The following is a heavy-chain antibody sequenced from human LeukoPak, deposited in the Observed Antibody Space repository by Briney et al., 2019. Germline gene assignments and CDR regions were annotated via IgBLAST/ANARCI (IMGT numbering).Heavy chain of an antibody. Sequence: GGSLRLSCAASGFTFSTYAMSWVRQAPGKGLEWVSVIYSGGSTYYADSVKGRFTISRDNSKNTLYLQMNSLRAEDTAVYYCARDYYGSGSWDYWGQGTLVTVSS. CDR2: IYSGGST. J-gene: IGHJ4*02. D-gene: IGHD3-10*01. CDR1: GFTFSTYA. V-gene: IGHV3-53*01. CDR3: ARDYYGSGSWDY.